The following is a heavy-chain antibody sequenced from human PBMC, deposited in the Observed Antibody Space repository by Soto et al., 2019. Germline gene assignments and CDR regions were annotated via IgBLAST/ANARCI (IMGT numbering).Heavy chain of an antibody. D-gene: IGHD6-19*01. CDR2: FDPEDGEI. J-gene: IGHJ6*02. V-gene: IGHV1-24*01. Sequence: ASVKVSCKVSGYTLTELSMHWVRQAPGKGLEWMGGFDPEDGEIIYAQKFQGRVTMTEDTSTDTAYMELRRLRSEDTAVYYCATTPSTFSSGWTTAMDVWGQGTTVTVSS. CDR1: GYTLTELS. CDR3: ATTPSTFSSGWTTAMDV.